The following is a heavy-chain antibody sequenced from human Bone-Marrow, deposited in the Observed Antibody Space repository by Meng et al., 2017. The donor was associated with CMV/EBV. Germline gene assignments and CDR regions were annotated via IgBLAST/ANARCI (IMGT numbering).Heavy chain of an antibody. CDR3: ARDMDYYGSGSYSGGYYYYYGMDV. Sequence: GESLKISCAASGFTFDDYAMHWVRQAPGKGLEWVSLISWDGGSTYYADSVKGRFTISRDNAKNSLYLQMNSLRAEDTAVYYCARDMDYYGSGSYSGGYYYYYGMDVWGQGTTVTVSS. V-gene: IGHV3-43D*03. D-gene: IGHD3-10*01. CDR2: ISWDGGST. J-gene: IGHJ6*02. CDR1: GFTFDDYA.